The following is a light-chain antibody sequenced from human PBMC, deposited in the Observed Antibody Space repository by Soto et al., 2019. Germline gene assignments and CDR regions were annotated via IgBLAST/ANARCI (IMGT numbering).Light chain of an antibody. J-gene: IGLJ2*01. CDR3: CSYAGSYSVV. Sequence: QSVLTQPRSVSGSPGQSVTISCTGTSSDVGGYNYVSWYQQHPGKAPKLMIYDVSKRPSGVPYRFSGSKSGNTASLTISGLQAEDEADYYCCSYAGSYSVVFGGGTKLTVL. CDR2: DVS. V-gene: IGLV2-11*01. CDR1: SSDVGGYNY.